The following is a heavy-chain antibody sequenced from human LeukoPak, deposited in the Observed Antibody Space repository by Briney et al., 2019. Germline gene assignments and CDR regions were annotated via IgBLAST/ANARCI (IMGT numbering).Heavy chain of an antibody. V-gene: IGHV1-2*02. CDR3: AREQMVRGVVSGSGRAPYYYYGMDV. J-gene: IGHJ6*02. D-gene: IGHD3-10*01. Sequence: ASVKVSCKASGYTFTGYYMHWVRQAPGQGLEWMGWINPNSGGTNYAQKFQGRVTMTMDTSISTAYMELSRLRSDDTAVYYCAREQMVRGVVSGSGRAPYYYYGMDVWGQGTTVTVSS. CDR1: GYTFTGYY. CDR2: INPNSGGT.